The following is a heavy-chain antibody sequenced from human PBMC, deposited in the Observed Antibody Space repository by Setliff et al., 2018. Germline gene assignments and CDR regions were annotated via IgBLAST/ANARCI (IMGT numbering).Heavy chain of an antibody. Sequence: KPSETLSLTCTVSGGSISSYYWSWIRQPAGKGLEWIGHIYIGGSANYNPSLKSRVTMSIDTSKNQFSLKLNSVTAADMAVYYCARDLLRSSSWRPDVFDVWGQGTMVTVSS. D-gene: IGHD6-13*01. CDR2: IYIGGSA. J-gene: IGHJ3*01. CDR3: ARDLLRSSSWRPDVFDV. CDR1: GGSISSYY. V-gene: IGHV4-4*07.